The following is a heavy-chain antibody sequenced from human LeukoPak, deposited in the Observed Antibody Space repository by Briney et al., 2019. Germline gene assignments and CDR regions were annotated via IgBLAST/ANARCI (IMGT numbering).Heavy chain of an antibody. Sequence: ASVKVSCKASGYTFTSYGISWVRQAPGQGLEWMGWISSYNDNTSYAQKLQGRVTMTTDTSTSTAYMELRSLRSDDTAVYYCARGGPNDILTPRLWFDPWGQGTLVTVSS. CDR1: GYTFTSYG. J-gene: IGHJ5*02. CDR3: ARGGPNDILTPRLWFDP. V-gene: IGHV1-18*01. D-gene: IGHD3-9*01. CDR2: ISSYNDNT.